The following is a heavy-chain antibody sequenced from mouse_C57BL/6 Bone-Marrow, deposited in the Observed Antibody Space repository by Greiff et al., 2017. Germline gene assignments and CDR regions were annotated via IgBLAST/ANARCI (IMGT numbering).Heavy chain of an antibody. CDR2: MHPNGGSP. CDR3: ARSYDYDDDTMDN. D-gene: IGHD2-4*01. Sequence: QVQLQQPGAELVKPGASVKLSCKASGYTFTNYWMHWVKQRPGQGLEWIGMMHPNGGSPDSNEKFKSEATLSVDNSSRTAYMDLSSLTSEDSAVYYGARSYDYDDDTMDNGGQGTTGTGSS. V-gene: IGHV1-64*01. J-gene: IGHJ4*01. CDR1: GYTFTNYW.